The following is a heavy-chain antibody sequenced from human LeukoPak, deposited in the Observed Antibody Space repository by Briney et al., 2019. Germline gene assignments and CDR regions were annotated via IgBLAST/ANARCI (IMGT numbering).Heavy chain of an antibody. CDR2: IYYSGIT. D-gene: IGHD6-13*01. CDR1: GGSISTYY. CDR3: ARYYSSSAFDY. V-gene: IGHV4-59*01. J-gene: IGHJ4*02. Sequence: SETLSLTCTVSGGSISTYYWSWIRQPPGRGLEWIGYIYYSGITDYSPSLKSRVTISIDTSKKQFSLKLSSVTAADTAVYYCARYYSSSAFDYWGQGTLVTVSS.